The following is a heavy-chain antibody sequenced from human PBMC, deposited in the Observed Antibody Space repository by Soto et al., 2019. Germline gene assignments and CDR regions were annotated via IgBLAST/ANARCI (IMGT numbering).Heavy chain of an antibody. J-gene: IGHJ6*02. CDR3: ARESSAPNYYYYGMDV. V-gene: IGHV1-69*01. CDR1: GGTFSSYA. D-gene: IGHD6-25*01. CDR2: LIPLLNTP. Sequence: QVQLVQSGAEVKKPGSSVKVSCRASGGTFSSYAVSWVRQAPGQGLEWMRVLIPLLNTPKYVEKFQGRVTITADASATTAYLELSSLTSEDTAVYYCARESSAPNYYYYGMDVWGQGTTVTVSS.